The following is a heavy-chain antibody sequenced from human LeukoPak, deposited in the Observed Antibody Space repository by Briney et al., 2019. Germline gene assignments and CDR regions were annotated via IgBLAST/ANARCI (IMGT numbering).Heavy chain of an antibody. CDR1: GFTFSSYE. D-gene: IGHD2-15*01. Sequence: GGSLRLSCAASGFTFSSYEMNWVRQAPGKGLEWVANIKEDGSEKNYVDSVEGRFTISRDNARNSLYLQMNSLRAEDTAVYYCARRGWQFDSWGQGTLVAVSS. CDR2: IKEDGSEK. V-gene: IGHV3-7*01. CDR3: ARRGWQFDS. J-gene: IGHJ4*02.